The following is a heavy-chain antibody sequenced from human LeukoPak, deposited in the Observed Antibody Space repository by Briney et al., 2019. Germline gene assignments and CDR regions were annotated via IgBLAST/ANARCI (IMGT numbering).Heavy chain of an antibody. J-gene: IGHJ4*02. CDR1: GFTFSDYG. D-gene: IGHD6-13*01. CDR3: AKDIAAATTYTFDY. V-gene: IGHV3-9*03. CDR2: ISWNSGSI. Sequence: PGGSLRLSCAASGFTFSDYGMHWVRQAPGKGLEWVSGISWNSGSIGYADSVKGRFTISRDNAKNSLYLQMNSLRAEDMALYYCAKDIAAATTYTFDYWGQGTLVTVSS.